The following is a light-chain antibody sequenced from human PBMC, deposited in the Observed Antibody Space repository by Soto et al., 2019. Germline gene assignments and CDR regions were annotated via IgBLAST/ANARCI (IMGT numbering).Light chain of an antibody. Sequence: EIVLTQSPRTLSLSPGERATLSCRASQSVSSTYLSWHQQKPGQAPRLLIYSASSRATGIPDRFSGSGSGTDFTLTISRLEPEDFAVYYCQQYGSSPTTFGQRTRLEIK. CDR1: QSVSSTY. CDR3: QQYGSSPTT. V-gene: IGKV3-20*01. CDR2: SAS. J-gene: IGKJ5*01.